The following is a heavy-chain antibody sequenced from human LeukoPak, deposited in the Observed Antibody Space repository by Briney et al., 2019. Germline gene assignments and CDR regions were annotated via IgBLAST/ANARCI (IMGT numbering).Heavy chain of an antibody. CDR1: GGTFSSYA. J-gene: IGHJ4*02. V-gene: IGHV1-69*13. CDR2: IMPIFGTA. CDR3: ARELLGTIFGVVTPLD. Sequence: SVKVSCKASGGTFSSYAISWVRQAPGQGLEWMGGIMPIFGTANYAQKFQGRVTITADESTSTAYMELSSLRSEDTAVYYCARELLGTIFGVVTPLDWGQGTLVTVSS. D-gene: IGHD3-3*01.